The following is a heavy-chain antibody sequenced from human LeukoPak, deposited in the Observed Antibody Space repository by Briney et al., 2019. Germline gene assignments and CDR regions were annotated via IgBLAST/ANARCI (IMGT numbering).Heavy chain of an antibody. CDR1: GYTFTDYY. Sequence: ASVKVSCKASGYTFTDYYIHWVRQAPGQGLEWMGWINPNSGGTHFAQKFQGRVTVTRDTSISTAYMELSRLRSDDTAVYYCARVSGESLSGSFQLDYWGQGILVTVSS. V-gene: IGHV1-2*02. CDR2: INPNSGGT. CDR3: ARVSGESLSGSFQLDY. J-gene: IGHJ4*02. D-gene: IGHD3-10*01.